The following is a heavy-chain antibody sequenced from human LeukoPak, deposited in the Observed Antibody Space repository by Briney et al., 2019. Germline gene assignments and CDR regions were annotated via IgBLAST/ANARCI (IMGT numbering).Heavy chain of an antibody. V-gene: IGHV1-18*01. Sequence: ASVKVSCKASGYTFTSYGISWVRQAPGQGLEWMGWISAYNGNTNYAQKLQGRVTMTTDTSTSTAYMELRSLRSDDAAVYYCARVGQWLTQGSFDYWGQGTLVTVSS. J-gene: IGHJ4*02. D-gene: IGHD6-19*01. CDR2: ISAYNGNT. CDR3: ARVGQWLTQGSFDY. CDR1: GYTFTSYG.